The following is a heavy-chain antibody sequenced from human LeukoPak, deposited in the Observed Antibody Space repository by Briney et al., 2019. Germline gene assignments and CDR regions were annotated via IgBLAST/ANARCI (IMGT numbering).Heavy chain of an antibody. D-gene: IGHD3-9*01. CDR3: ARDAHTPVEAPLRYFDWLPIPFDP. Sequence: GASVKVSCKASGYTFTSYGISWVRQAPGQGLEWMGWISAYNGNTNYAQKLQGRVTVTTDTSTSTAYMELRSLRSDDTAVYYCARDAHTPVEAPLRYFDWLPIPFDPWGQGTLVTVSS. J-gene: IGHJ5*02. CDR2: ISAYNGNT. CDR1: GYTFTSYG. V-gene: IGHV1-18*01.